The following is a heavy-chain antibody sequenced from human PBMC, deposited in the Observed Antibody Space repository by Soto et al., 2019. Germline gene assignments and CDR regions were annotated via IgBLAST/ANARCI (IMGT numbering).Heavy chain of an antibody. CDR1: GYSFTSYW. V-gene: IGHV5-51*01. J-gene: IGHJ6*02. D-gene: IGHD3-22*01. CDR3: ARCLYDSSGFYPCSYYGMDV. Sequence: EVQLVQSGAEVKKPGESLKISCKGSGYSFTSYWIGWVRQMPGKGLEWMGIIFPGDSDTRYSPSFQGQVAMSADKSISTAYLQWSSLKASDTAMYYCARCLYDSSGFYPCSYYGMDVWGQGTTVTVSS. CDR2: IFPGDSDT.